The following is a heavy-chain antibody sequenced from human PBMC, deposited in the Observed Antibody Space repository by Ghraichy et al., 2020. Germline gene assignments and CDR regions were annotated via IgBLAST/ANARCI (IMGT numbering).Heavy chain of an antibody. V-gene: IGHV1-8*01. Sequence: ASVKVSCKASGYTFTSYDINWVRQATGQGLEWMGWMNPNSGNTGYAQKFQGRVTITRNTSISTAYMELSSLRSEDTAVYYCAAFIVGATFDFDYWGQGTLVTVSS. CDR1: GYTFTSYD. CDR3: AAFIVGATFDFDY. CDR2: MNPNSGNT. J-gene: IGHJ4*02. D-gene: IGHD1-26*01.